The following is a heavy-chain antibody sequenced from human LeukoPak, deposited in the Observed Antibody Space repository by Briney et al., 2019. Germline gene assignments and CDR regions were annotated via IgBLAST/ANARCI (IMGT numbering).Heavy chain of an antibody. Sequence: SETLSLTCTVSGGSISSYYWSWIRQPPGKGLDWIGYIYYSGSTNYNPSLKSRVTISVDTSKNQFSLKLSSVTAADTAVYYCARSGYYYGSASYIYWGQGTLVTVSS. CDR3: ARSGYYYGSASYIY. J-gene: IGHJ4*02. D-gene: IGHD3-10*01. CDR1: GGSISSYY. CDR2: IYYSGST. V-gene: IGHV4-59*01.